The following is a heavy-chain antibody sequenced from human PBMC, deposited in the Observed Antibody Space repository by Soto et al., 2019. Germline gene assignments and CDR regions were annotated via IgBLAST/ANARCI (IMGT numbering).Heavy chain of an antibody. Sequence: SETLSLTCTVSGGSISSSSYYWGWIRQPPGKWLEWIGGIYYSGSTYYNPSLKSRVTISVDTSKNQFSLKLRAVTAADTAVYYCARHPGLIAVAGAFDIWGQGTMVTVSS. V-gene: IGHV4-39*01. CDR2: IYYSGST. CDR1: GGSISSSSYY. J-gene: IGHJ3*02. D-gene: IGHD6-19*01. CDR3: ARHPGLIAVAGAFDI.